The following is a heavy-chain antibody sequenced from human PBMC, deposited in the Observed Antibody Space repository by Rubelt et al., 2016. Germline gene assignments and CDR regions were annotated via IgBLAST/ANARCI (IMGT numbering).Heavy chain of an antibody. D-gene: IGHD3-9*01. CDR2: IKQDGTER. CDR1: GGSISSSSDY. Sequence: GAGLVKPSETLSLTCTVSGGSISSSSDYWGWIRQPPGKGLEWVADIKQDGTERYYGDSVKGRFTISRDDAKNSLYLQMNSLRPEDTALYYCGRDLTPGGMDVWGQGTTVTVSS. CDR3: GRDLTPGGMDV. V-gene: IGHV3-7*03. J-gene: IGHJ6*02.